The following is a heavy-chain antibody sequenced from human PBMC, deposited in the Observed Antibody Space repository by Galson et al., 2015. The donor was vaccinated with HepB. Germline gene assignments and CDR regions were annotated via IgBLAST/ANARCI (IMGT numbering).Heavy chain of an antibody. V-gene: IGHV3-48*02. CDR2: ISSSSSTI. J-gene: IGHJ4*02. Sequence: SLRLSCAASGFTFSSYSMNWVRQAPGKGLEWVSYISSSSSTIYYADSVKGRFTISRDNAKSSLYLQMNSLRDEDTAVYYCAREDDIVATIYFDYWGQGTLVTVSS. CDR1: GFTFSSYS. CDR3: AREDDIVATIYFDY. D-gene: IGHD5-12*01.